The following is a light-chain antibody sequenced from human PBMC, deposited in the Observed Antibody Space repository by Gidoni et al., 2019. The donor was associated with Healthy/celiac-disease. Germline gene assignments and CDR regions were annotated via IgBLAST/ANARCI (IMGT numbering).Light chain of an antibody. CDR2: AAS. CDR3: KKYNSAPYT. J-gene: IGKJ2*01. CDR1: QGISNY. V-gene: IGKV1-27*01. Sequence: DIQITQSPSSLSASVGDRVPITCRESQGISNYLAWYQQKPGKVPKLLIYAASTLQAGVPSRCSGSGSGTDFTLTISSLQPEDVATYYCKKYNSAPYTFGQGTKLEIK.